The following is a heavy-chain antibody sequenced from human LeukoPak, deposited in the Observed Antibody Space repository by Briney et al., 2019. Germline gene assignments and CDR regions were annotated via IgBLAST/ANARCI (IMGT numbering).Heavy chain of an antibody. CDR2: INHSGST. J-gene: IGHJ5*02. Sequence: SETLSLTCAVYGGSFSGYYWSWIRQPPGEGLEWIGEINHSGSTNYNPSLKSRVTISVDTSKNQFSLKLSSVTAADTAVYYCARGRSGSYSYPSRFDPWGQGTLVTVSS. CDR3: ARGRSGSYSYPSRFDP. V-gene: IGHV4-34*01. D-gene: IGHD3-10*01. CDR1: GGSFSGYY.